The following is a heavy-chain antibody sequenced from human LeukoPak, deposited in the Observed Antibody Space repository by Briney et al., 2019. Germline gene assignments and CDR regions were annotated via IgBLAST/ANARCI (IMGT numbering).Heavy chain of an antibody. CDR1: GGSISSGGYY. J-gene: IGHJ6*02. D-gene: IGHD5-12*01. Sequence: SQTLSLTCTVSGGSISSGGYYWSWIRQHPGKGLEWIGYIYYSGSTYYNPSLKSRVTISVDTSKNQFSLKLSSVTAADTAVYYCARRGLLKVPRGYSGYDRHYYYGMDVWGQGTTVTVSS. V-gene: IGHV4-31*03. CDR3: ARRGLLKVPRGYSGYDRHYYYGMDV. CDR2: IYYSGST.